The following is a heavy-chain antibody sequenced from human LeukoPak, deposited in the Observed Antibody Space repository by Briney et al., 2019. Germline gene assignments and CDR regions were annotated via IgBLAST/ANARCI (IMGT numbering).Heavy chain of an antibody. CDR1: GLTFTGRN. D-gene: IGHD3-16*01. Sequence: GSLRRSCAASGLTFTGRNMNWVRRAPGEGREWISFVIISSSTIYYADSVQGRFRISRDNVKSSLDLQMNSQRAEDTAVYYCARAMSTFGGVRNYFDSWGQGTLVTVSS. CDR2: VIISSSTI. V-gene: IGHV3-48*04. J-gene: IGHJ4*02. CDR3: ARAMSTFGGVRNYFDS.